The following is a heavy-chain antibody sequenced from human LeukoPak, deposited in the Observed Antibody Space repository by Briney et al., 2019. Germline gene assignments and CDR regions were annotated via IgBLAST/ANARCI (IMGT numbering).Heavy chain of an antibody. CDR2: ISYDGSKK. J-gene: IGHJ4*02. D-gene: IGHD1-26*01. CDR3: AKQEGATGYFDY. CDR1: GFTFSSYA. Sequence: QSGGSLRLSCAASGFTFSSYAMHWVRQAPGKGLEWVAVISYDGSKKYHADSVKGRFTISRDNSKNTLYLQMNSLRPEDTAVYYCAKQEGATGYFDYWGQGTLVTVSS. V-gene: IGHV3-30*04.